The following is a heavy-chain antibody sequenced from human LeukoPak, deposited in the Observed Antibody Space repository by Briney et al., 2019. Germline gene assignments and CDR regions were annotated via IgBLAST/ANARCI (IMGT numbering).Heavy chain of an antibody. V-gene: IGHV4-31*03. D-gene: IGHD4-4*01. Sequence: PSETLPLTCTVSGGSISSGGYYWSWIRQHPGKGLEWIGYMSYTGSTSYNPSLKSRATISIDTSKDQFSLRLSSVTAADTAVYYCARARITTVTYWGQGTLVTVSS. J-gene: IGHJ4*02. CDR1: GGSISSGGYY. CDR3: ARARITTVTY. CDR2: MSYTGST.